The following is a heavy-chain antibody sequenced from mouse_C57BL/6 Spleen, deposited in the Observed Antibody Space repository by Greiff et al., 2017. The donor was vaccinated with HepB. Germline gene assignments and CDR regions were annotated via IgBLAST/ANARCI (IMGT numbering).Heavy chain of an antibody. V-gene: IGHV1-50*01. CDR2: IDPSDSYT. CDR3: ARWGWLLPSY. D-gene: IGHD2-3*01. Sequence: QVQLQQSGAELVKPGASVKLSCKASGYTFTSYWMQWVKQRPGQGLEWIGEIDPSDSYTNYNQKFKGKATLTVDTSSSTAYMQLSSLTSEDSAVYYCARWGWLLPSYWGQGTLVTVSA. J-gene: IGHJ3*01. CDR1: GYTFTSYW.